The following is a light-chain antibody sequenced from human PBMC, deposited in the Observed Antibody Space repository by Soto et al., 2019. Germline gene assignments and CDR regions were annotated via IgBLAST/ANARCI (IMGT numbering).Light chain of an antibody. CDR2: GAS. V-gene: IGKV3-20*01. Sequence: EIVLTQSPGTLSLSPGEGATLSCRASQSVSSSYLAWYQQKPGQAPRLLIYGASSRATGIPDRFSGSGSGTDFTLTISRLEPEDFAAYYCQQYGSSPRTFGQGTKVDIK. CDR3: QQYGSSPRT. CDR1: QSVSSSY. J-gene: IGKJ1*01.